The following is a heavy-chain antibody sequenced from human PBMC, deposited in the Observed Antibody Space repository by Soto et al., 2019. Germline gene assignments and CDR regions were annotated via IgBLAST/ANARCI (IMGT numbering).Heavy chain of an antibody. CDR2: IDPSDSYT. J-gene: IGHJ6*02. Sequence: PGESLKISCKGSGYSFTSYWISWVRQMPGKGLEWMGRIDPSDSYTNYSPSFQGHVTISADKSISTAYLQWSSLKASDTAMYYCANLSPSDSSSSGYYYYGMDVWGQGTTVTVSS. V-gene: IGHV5-10-1*01. CDR3: ANLSPSDSSSSGYYYYGMDV. D-gene: IGHD6-6*01. CDR1: GYSFTSYW.